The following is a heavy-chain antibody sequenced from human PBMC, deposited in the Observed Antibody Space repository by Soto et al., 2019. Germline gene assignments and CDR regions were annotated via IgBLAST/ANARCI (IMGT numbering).Heavy chain of an antibody. CDR3: ARVRYGVSMVRGVILDPSYYCYTMDV. CDR2: ITSSSTYI. Sequence: AGGSLRLSCAASGFTFTTYSMNWVRQAPGKGLEWVSSITSSSTYIYYADSVKGRFTISRDNAKNSLYLQMNSLRAEDTAVYYCARVRYGVSMVRGVILDPSYYCYTMDVWGRGTTVTVSS. V-gene: IGHV3-21*01. J-gene: IGHJ6*02. D-gene: IGHD3-10*01. CDR1: GFTFTTYS.